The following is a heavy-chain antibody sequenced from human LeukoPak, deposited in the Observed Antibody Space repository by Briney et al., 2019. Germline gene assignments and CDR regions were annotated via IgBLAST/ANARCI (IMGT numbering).Heavy chain of an antibody. CDR2: IRYDGSNT. CDR1: GFTFSSYA. J-gene: IGHJ4*02. D-gene: IGHD6-19*01. Sequence: GGSLRLSCAASGFTFSSYAMYWVRQAPGKGLEWVAVIRYDGSNTYYADSVKGRVTISRDNSKKTLYLQMNSLRPEDTAVYYCAKFSSSGWSRSTNKWGQGTLVTVSS. V-gene: IGHV3-33*03. CDR3: AKFSSSGWSRSTNK.